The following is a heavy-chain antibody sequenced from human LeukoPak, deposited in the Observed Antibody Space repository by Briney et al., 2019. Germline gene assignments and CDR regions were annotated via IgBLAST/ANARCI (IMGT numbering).Heavy chain of an antibody. D-gene: IGHD5-18*01. CDR2: ISSSSSYI. J-gene: IGHJ4*02. V-gene: IGHV3-21*01. CDR3: ARGGGYSHGFFDY. CDR1: GFTFSSYS. Sequence: GGSLRLSCAASGFTFSSYSMNWVRQAPGKGLEWVSSISSSSSYIYYADSVKGRFTISRDNAKNSLYLQMNSLRAEDTAVYYCARGGGYSHGFFDYWGQGTLVTVSS.